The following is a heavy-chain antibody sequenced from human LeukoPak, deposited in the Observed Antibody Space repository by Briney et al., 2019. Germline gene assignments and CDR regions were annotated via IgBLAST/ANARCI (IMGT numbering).Heavy chain of an antibody. CDR1: GYTFTSYY. V-gene: IGHV1-46*01. CDR3: ARERGYCGGDCYSGMDY. J-gene: IGHJ4*02. CDR2: INPSGGST. Sequence: ASVKVSCKASGYTFTSYYMHWVRQAPGQGLEWMGIINPSGGSTSYAQKFQGRVTMTRDTSTSTVYMELSSLRSEDMAVYYCARERGYCGGDCYSGMDYWGQGTLVTVSS. D-gene: IGHD2-21*02.